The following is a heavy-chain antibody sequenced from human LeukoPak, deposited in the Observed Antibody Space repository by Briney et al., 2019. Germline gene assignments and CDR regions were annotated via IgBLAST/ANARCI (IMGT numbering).Heavy chain of an antibody. J-gene: IGHJ4*02. Sequence: PGESLKISCAASGFTVSSNHMSWVRQAPGKGREWVAVIYSVGSTYYAESVKGRFTISRDNSKNTLYLQMNSLRAEDTAVYYCASHSSSWYGFDYWGEGTLVSVSS. V-gene: IGHV3-53*01. CDR2: IYSVGST. CDR3: ASHSSSWYGFDY. CDR1: GFTVSSNH. D-gene: IGHD6-13*01.